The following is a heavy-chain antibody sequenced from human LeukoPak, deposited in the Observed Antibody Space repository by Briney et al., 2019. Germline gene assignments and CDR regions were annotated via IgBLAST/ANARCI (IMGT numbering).Heavy chain of an antibody. CDR3: ARHPHDYGDYDSYPYFDY. CDR1: GYSFTSYW. D-gene: IGHD4-17*01. V-gene: IGHV5-51*01. J-gene: IGHJ4*02. Sequence: GESLKISCKGSGYSFTSYWIGWVRQMPGKGLEWMGIIYPGDSDTRYSPSFQGQVTISADKSISTAYLQWSSLKASDTAMYYCARHPHDYGDYDSYPYFDYWGQGTLVTVSS. CDR2: IYPGDSDT.